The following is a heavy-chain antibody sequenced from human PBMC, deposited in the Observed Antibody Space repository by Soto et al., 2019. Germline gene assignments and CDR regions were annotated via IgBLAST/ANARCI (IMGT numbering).Heavy chain of an antibody. CDR3: TRGWLGVFGYYFDY. D-gene: IGHD3-10*01. CDR2: ISPYNGNT. V-gene: IGHV1-18*01. CDR1: GYTFTTYG. Sequence: QVQLVQSGAEVKKPGASVKVSCKTSGYTFTTYGISWVRQAPGQGLEWMGWISPYNGNTKYAQKLQGRVTMTADTYTITAYVDLRSLVFDDTAVYYCTRGWLGVFGYYFDYWGQRTLVTVSS. J-gene: IGHJ4*02.